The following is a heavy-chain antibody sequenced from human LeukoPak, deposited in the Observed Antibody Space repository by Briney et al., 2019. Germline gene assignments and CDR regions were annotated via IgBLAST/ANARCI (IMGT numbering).Heavy chain of an antibody. D-gene: IGHD3-22*01. Sequence: GGSLRLSCAASGFTFSSYGMHWVRQAPGKGLEWVAVISYDGSNKYYADSVKGRFTISRDNSKNTLYLQMSSPRAEDTAVYYCAKDLWPTYYYDSSGYLGPNAFDIWGQGTMVTVSS. J-gene: IGHJ3*02. CDR2: ISYDGSNK. V-gene: IGHV3-30*18. CDR3: AKDLWPTYYYDSSGYLGPNAFDI. CDR1: GFTFSSYG.